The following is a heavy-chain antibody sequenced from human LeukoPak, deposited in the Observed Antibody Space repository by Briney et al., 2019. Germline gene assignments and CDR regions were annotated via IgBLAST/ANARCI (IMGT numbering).Heavy chain of an antibody. Sequence: GGSLRLSCAASGFTFSSYGMHWVRQAPGKGLEWVAFIRYDGSNKYYADSVKGRFTISRDNSKNTLYLQMNSLRPEDTAVYYCTKSYYGSESYFPVGDYWGQGTLVTVSS. J-gene: IGHJ4*02. V-gene: IGHV3-30*02. CDR2: IRYDGSNK. CDR3: TKSYYGSESYFPVGDY. CDR1: GFTFSSYG. D-gene: IGHD3-10*01.